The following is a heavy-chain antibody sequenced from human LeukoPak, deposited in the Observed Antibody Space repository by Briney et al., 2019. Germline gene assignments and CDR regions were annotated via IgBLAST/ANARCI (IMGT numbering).Heavy chain of an antibody. J-gene: IGHJ4*02. D-gene: IGHD5-24*01. CDR2: INNAGGQT. CDR1: GFSFRSSW. V-gene: IGHV3-7*01. Sequence: VWSLRLSCAASGFSFRSSWMNWVRQAPGKGLQWVANINNAGGQTRFLDSVMGRFTMSKDNVKNSLYLQMNSLRVEDTAVFYCAAWTDRGYNFWGQGTVV. CDR3: AAWTDRGYNF.